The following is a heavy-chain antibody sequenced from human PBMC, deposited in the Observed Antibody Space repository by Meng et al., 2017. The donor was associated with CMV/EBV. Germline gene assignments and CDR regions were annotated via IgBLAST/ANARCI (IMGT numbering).Heavy chain of an antibody. CDR1: GFTVSSNY. Sequence: GGSLRLSCAASGFTVSSNYKSWVRQAPGKGLEWVSVIYSGGSTYYADSVKGRFTISRDNSKNTLYLQMNSLRAEDTAVYYCARGYCSSTSCANYYYYYYGMDVWGQGTTVTVSS. J-gene: IGHJ6*02. CDR3: ARGYCSSTSCANYYYYYYGMDV. CDR2: IYSGGST. V-gene: IGHV3-53*01. D-gene: IGHD2-2*01.